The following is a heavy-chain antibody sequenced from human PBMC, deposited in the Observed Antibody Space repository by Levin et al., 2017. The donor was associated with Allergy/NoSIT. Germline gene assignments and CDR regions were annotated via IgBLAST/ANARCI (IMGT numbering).Heavy chain of an antibody. CDR3: AKGSPAGTNS. J-gene: IGHJ4*02. CDR1: GFTFDDHA. V-gene: IGHV3-9*01. CDR2: ITWNSRTV. D-gene: IGHD6-13*01. Sequence: GGSLRLSCAASGFTFDDHAMHWVRQAPGRGLEWVSGITWNSRTVAYADSVVGRFTISRDNAKNSLYLQMNSLTSEDTALYYCAKGSPAGTNSWGQGTLVTVSS.